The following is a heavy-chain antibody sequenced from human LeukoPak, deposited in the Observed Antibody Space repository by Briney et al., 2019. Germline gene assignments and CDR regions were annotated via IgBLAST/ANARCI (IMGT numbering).Heavy chain of an antibody. CDR1: GFTVSSTY. CDR3: ARDRLYSSSSEDY. D-gene: IGHD6-6*01. V-gene: IGHV3-53*01. J-gene: IGHJ4*02. Sequence: RGGSLRLSCAASGFTVSSTYMSWVRQAPGKGLEWVSVIYSGGSTYYADSVKGRFTISRDNSKNTLYLQMNSLRAEDTAVYYCARDRLYSSSSEDYWGQGTLVTVSS. CDR2: IYSGGST.